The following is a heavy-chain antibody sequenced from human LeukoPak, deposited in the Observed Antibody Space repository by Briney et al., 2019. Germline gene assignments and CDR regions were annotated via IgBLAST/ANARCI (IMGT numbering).Heavy chain of an antibody. CDR1: GFTFSSYS. CDR3: TTGGGVYDYVSLH. J-gene: IGHJ1*01. D-gene: IGHD3-16*01. V-gene: IGHV3-21*01. Sequence: GGSLRLSCAASGFTFSSYSMNWVRQAPGKGLEWVSSISSSSSYIYYADSVKGRFTISRDNAKNSLYLQMNSLRAEDTAVYYCTTGGGVYDYVSLHWGQGTLVTVSS. CDR2: ISSSSSYI.